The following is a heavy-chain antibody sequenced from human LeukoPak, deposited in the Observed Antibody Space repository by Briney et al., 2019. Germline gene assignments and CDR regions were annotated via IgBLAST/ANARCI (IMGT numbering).Heavy chain of an antibody. V-gene: IGHV7-4-1*02. CDR1: GYSFANYA. Sequence: GASVKVSCKASGYSFANYAMSWVRQAPGQGLEWMGWINTITGNATYAQGLTGRFVLSLDTSVSTAYLQISSLKAEDTAVYYCARRGVFGYSHDLWGRGTLVTVSS. D-gene: IGHD5-18*01. CDR3: ARRGVFGYSHDL. CDR2: INTITGNA. J-gene: IGHJ2*01.